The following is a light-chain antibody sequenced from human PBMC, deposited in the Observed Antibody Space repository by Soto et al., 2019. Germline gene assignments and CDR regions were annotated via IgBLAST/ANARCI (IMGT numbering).Light chain of an antibody. V-gene: IGKV3-20*01. CDR1: QSVSSSY. Sequence: EIVLTQSPGTLSLSPGERATLSCRASQSVSSSYLGWYQQKPGQAPRLLIYGVSTRAIGIPDRFSGSGSGADFTLTIRRLEPEDFAVYYCQQYGSSTETFGQGTKVEIK. CDR2: GVS. J-gene: IGKJ1*01. CDR3: QQYGSSTET.